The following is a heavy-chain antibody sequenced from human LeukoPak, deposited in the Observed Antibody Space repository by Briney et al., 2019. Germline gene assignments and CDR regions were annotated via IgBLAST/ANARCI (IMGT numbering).Heavy chain of an antibody. CDR2: ISWNSGSI. J-gene: IGHJ4*02. Sequence: GGSLRLSCAASGFTFDDYAMHWVRHAPGKGLEWVSGISWNSGSIGYADSVKGRFTISRDISKNTLYLEMNSLRADDTAVYYCAKFRGLVVVTYYYDYWGQGTLVTVSS. D-gene: IGHD3-22*01. CDR1: GFTFDDYA. V-gene: IGHV3-9*01. CDR3: AKFRGLVVVTYYYDY.